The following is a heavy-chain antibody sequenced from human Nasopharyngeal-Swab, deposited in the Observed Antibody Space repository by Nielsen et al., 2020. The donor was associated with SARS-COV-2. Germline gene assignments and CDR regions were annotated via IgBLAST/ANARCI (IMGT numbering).Heavy chain of an antibody. CDR2: ISSSGSYM. V-gene: IGHV3-21*01. Sequence: LSLTCAASGFTFSDYTMNWVRQAPGQGLEWFSSISSSGSYMYYTDSVKGRFTMSRDNAKNSLYLQMNSLRAEDTAVYYCASDSRYWGQGTLVTVSS. CDR1: GFTFSDYT. CDR3: ASDSRY. D-gene: IGHD2-2*01. J-gene: IGHJ4*02.